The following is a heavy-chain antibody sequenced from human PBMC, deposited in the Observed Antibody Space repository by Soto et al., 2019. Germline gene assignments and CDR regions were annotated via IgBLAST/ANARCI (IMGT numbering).Heavy chain of an antibody. CDR1: GFTFSSYG. Sequence: QVQLVESGGGVVQPGRSLRLSCAASGFTFSSYGMHWVRQAPGKGLEWVAVISYDGSNKYYADSVKGRFTISRDNSKNTLYLQMNSLRAEDTAVYYCAKARRKGVTMVRETYFDYWGQGTLVTVSS. V-gene: IGHV3-30*18. CDR2: ISYDGSNK. J-gene: IGHJ4*02. D-gene: IGHD3-10*01. CDR3: AKARRKGVTMVRETYFDY.